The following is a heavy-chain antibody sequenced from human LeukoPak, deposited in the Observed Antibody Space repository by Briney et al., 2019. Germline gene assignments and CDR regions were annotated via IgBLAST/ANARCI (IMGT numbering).Heavy chain of an antibody. Sequence: PGGSLRLSCAASGFSFSSNEMNWVRQAPGKGPEWVSHITTSEITYYADSVEGRFTISRDNAKNSLYLQMTSLRVEDTAVYYCGRYLNYWGQGTLVTVSS. D-gene: IGHD3-10*01. CDR3: GRYLNY. J-gene: IGHJ4*02. V-gene: IGHV3-48*03. CDR2: ITTSEIT. CDR1: GFSFSSNE.